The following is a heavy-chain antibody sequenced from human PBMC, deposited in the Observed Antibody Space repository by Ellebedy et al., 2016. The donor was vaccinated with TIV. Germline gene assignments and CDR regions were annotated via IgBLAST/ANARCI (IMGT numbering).Heavy chain of an antibody. CDR1: GGSFSGYY. Sequence: MPSETLSLTCAVYGGSFSGYYWSWIRQPPGKGLEWIGEINHSGSTNYNPSLKSRVTISVDTSKNQFSLKLSSVTAADTAVYYCADLAAVDGMDVWGQGTTVTVSS. J-gene: IGHJ6*02. CDR2: INHSGST. CDR3: ADLAAVDGMDV. D-gene: IGHD6-19*01. V-gene: IGHV4-34*01.